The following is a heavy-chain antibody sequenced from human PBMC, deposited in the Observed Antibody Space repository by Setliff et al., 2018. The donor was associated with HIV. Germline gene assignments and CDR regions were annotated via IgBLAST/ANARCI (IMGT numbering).Heavy chain of an antibody. D-gene: IGHD6-13*01. Sequence: GGSLRLSCAASGFTFSSYVMIWVRQAPGKGLEWVSAISSGIGTTYYADSVKGRFTISRDNSKNTLYLQMNSLRAEDTATYYCAKAKTQLWGQGTLVTVSS. CDR1: GFTFSSYV. CDR3: AKAKTQL. V-gene: IGHV3-23*01. J-gene: IGHJ4*02. CDR2: ISSGIGTT.